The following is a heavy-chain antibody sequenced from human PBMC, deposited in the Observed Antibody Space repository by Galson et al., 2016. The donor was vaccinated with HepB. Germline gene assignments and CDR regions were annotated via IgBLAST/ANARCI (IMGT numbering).Heavy chain of an antibody. CDR1: GGSFSSYA. V-gene: IGHV1-69*13. D-gene: IGHD3-10*01. CDR3: AREDAPLVRGGLLSYAMDV. CDR2: IIPIFGTA. J-gene: IGHJ6*02. Sequence: SVKVSCKASGGSFSSYAISWVRQAPGQGLEWMGGIIPIFGTANYTQKFQGRVTITAEEFTCTASMELSSLRSEDTAVYYCAREDAPLVRGGLLSYAMDVWGQGTTVTVSS.